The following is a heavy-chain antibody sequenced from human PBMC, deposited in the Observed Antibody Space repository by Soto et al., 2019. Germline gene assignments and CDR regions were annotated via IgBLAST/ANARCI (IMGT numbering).Heavy chain of an antibody. Sequence: QVQLVQSGAEVKKPGASVKVSCKASGYTFTGYYMHWVRQAPGQGLEWMGLINPNRGGTNYAQKLQGRVTITRDTAISTPYIELSRLSSDDTAVYCCARKAARGFVVDYWGQGTLVTVSS. V-gene: IGHV1-2*02. J-gene: IGHJ4*02. CDR2: INPNRGGT. CDR1: GYTFTGYY. CDR3: ARKAARGFVVDY. D-gene: IGHD6-6*01.